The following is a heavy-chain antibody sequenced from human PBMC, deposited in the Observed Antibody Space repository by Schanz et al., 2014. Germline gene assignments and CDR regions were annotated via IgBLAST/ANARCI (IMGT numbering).Heavy chain of an antibody. Sequence: QIQLVQSGPEVKKPGATVKVSCKASGYIFINSGISWVRQAPGQGLEWMGWISVYNHNKEYDQKFQGRVTMTADTSTNTAYMELTDLRSDDTAVYYCAKAEYDILTDSYSRLDPWGQGTLVTVSS. J-gene: IGHJ5*02. CDR3: AKAEYDILTDSYSRLDP. CDR2: ISVYNHNK. D-gene: IGHD3-9*01. CDR1: GYIFINSG. V-gene: IGHV1-18*01.